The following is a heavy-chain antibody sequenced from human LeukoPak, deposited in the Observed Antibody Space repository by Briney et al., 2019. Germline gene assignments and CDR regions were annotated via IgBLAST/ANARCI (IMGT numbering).Heavy chain of an antibody. V-gene: IGHV1-69*04. J-gene: IGHJ4*02. CDR1: GGTFSSYA. CDR2: IIPILGIA. CDR3: ARVGAYYYDSSGQN. Sequence: SVKVSRKASGGTFSSYAISWVRQAPGQGLEWMGRIIPILGIANYAQKFQGRVTITADKSTSTAYMELSSLRSEDTAVYYCARVGAYYYDSSGQNWGQGTLVTVSS. D-gene: IGHD3-22*01.